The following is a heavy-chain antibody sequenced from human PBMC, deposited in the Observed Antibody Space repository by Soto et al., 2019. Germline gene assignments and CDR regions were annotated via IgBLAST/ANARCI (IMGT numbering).Heavy chain of an antibody. CDR3: ASGGELRGGDAFDI. CDR2: IIPIFGTA. Sequence: QVQLVQSGAEVKKPGSSVKVSCKASGGTFSSYAISWVRQAPGQGLEWMGGIIPIFGTANYAQKFQGRVTXXAXEXKSTAYMELSSLRSEDTAVYYCASGGELRGGDAFDIWGQGTMVTVSS. D-gene: IGHD1-26*01. J-gene: IGHJ3*02. CDR1: GGTFSSYA. V-gene: IGHV1-69*12.